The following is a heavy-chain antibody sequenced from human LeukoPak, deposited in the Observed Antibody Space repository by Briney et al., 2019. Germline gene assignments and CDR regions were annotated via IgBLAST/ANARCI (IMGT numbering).Heavy chain of an antibody. Sequence: GGSLRLSCAASGFTFSSYGMHWVRQAPGKGLEWVAVIWYDGSNKYYADSVKGRFTISRDNSKNTLYLQMNSLRAEDTAVYYCAKGVVYYGSGSYYSFFGYWGQGTLVTVSS. D-gene: IGHD3-10*01. CDR3: AKGVVYYGSGSYYSFFGY. CDR1: GFTFSSYG. J-gene: IGHJ4*02. CDR2: IWYDGSNK. V-gene: IGHV3-33*06.